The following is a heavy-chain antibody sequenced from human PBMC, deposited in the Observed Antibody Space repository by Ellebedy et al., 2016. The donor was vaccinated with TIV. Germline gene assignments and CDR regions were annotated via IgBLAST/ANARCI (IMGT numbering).Heavy chain of an antibody. Sequence: AASVKVSCKASGYTFNTLDINWVRQATGQGPEWMGWMSQKNGNTGYAQKFQGRVTMTRDTSTNKAYMELKSLRPEDTAVYYCGRGVDRGIDNWGQGTLVTVSS. J-gene: IGHJ4*02. CDR2: MSQKNGNT. D-gene: IGHD3-16*01. CDR3: GRGVDRGIDN. CDR1: GYTFNTLD. V-gene: IGHV1-8*01.